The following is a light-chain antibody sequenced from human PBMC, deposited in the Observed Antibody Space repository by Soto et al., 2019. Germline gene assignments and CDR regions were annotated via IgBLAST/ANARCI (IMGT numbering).Light chain of an antibody. V-gene: IGLV2-18*02. CDR2: EVS. CDR3: SSYTSSSTFVL. CDR1: SSDVGSFNR. J-gene: IGLJ2*01. Sequence: QSALTQPPSVSGSPGQSVTISCTGTSSDVGSFNRVSWYQQPPGTAPKLIIYEVSNRPSGVPDRFSGSKSGNTASLTISGLQAEDEADYYCSSYTSSSTFVLFGGGTQLTVL.